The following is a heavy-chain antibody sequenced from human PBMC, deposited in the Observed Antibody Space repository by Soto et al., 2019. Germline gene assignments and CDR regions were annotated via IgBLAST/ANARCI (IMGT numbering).Heavy chain of an antibody. CDR2: ISAYNGNT. D-gene: IGHD3-3*01. J-gene: IGHJ4*02. CDR3: ARVSDFWSGYYHDY. Sequence: ASVKVSCKASGYTFTSYVISWVRQAPAQGLEWMGWISAYNGNTNFAQKLQGRVTMTTDTSTSTAYMELRSLRSDDTAVYYCARVSDFWSGYYHDYWGQGTLVTVSS. CDR1: GYTFTSYV. V-gene: IGHV1-18*01.